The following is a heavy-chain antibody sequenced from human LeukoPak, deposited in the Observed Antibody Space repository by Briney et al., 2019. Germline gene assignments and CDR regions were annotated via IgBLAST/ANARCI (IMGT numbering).Heavy chain of an antibody. Sequence: ASVKVSCKASGYTFTSYGISWVRQAPGQGLEWMGWISAYNGNTNYAQKLQGRVTMTTDTSTSTAYMELRSLRSDDTAVCYCARDRIYDSSGYPSPDAFDIWGQGTMVTVSS. CDR2: ISAYNGNT. D-gene: IGHD3-22*01. CDR1: GYTFTSYG. J-gene: IGHJ3*02. V-gene: IGHV1-18*01. CDR3: ARDRIYDSSGYPSPDAFDI.